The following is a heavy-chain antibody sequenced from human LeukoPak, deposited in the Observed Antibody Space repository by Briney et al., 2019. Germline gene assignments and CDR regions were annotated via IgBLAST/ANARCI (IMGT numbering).Heavy chain of an antibody. Sequence: GGSLRLSCAASGFTFSSYSMNWVRQAPGKGLEWVSSISSSSSYIYYADSVKGRFTISRDNAKNSLYLQMNSLRAEDTAVYYCARDIFGVVIMGLNWFDPWGQGTLVTVSS. J-gene: IGHJ5*02. CDR1: GFTFSSYS. CDR3: ARDIFGVVIMGLNWFDP. D-gene: IGHD3-3*01. CDR2: ISSSSSYI. V-gene: IGHV3-21*01.